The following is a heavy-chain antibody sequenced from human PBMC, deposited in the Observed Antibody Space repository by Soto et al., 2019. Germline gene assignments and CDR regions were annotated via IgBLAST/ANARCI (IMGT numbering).Heavy chain of an antibody. CDR2: INHSGST. Sequence: PWETLSLTCAVYGGSFSGYYWSWIRQPPGKGLEWIGEINHSGSTNYNPSLKSRVTISVDTSKNQFSLKLSSVTAADTAVYYCARSRGGEIVVVVAATFFDYCGQGTLLTVSS. CDR1: GGSFSGYY. CDR3: ARSRGGEIVVVVAATFFDY. J-gene: IGHJ4*02. V-gene: IGHV4-34*01. D-gene: IGHD2-15*01.